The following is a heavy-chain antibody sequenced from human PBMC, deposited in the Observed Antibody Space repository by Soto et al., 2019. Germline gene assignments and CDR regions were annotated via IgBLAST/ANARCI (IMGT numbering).Heavy chain of an antibody. J-gene: IGHJ6*03. Sequence: GGCLRLSCAASGFTFSSFAMSWVRQAPGKGLEWVSAISGSGGSTYYADSVKGRFTISRDNSKNTLYLQMNSLRAEDTAVYYCAKDGFGCSGGSCYSSPYYYYMDVWGKGTTVTVSS. D-gene: IGHD2-15*01. CDR2: ISGSGGST. V-gene: IGHV3-23*01. CDR3: AKDGFGCSGGSCYSSPYYYYMDV. CDR1: GFTFSSFA.